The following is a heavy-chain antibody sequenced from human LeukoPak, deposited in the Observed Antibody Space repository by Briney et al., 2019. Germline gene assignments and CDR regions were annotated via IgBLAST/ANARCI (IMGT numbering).Heavy chain of an antibody. J-gene: IGHJ6*03. Sequence: PGGSLRLSCAASGFTFSSYGMHWVRQAPGKGLEWVAVISYDGSNKYYADSVKGRFTISRDNSKNTLYLQMNSLRAEDTAVYYCARKSGYDSYYYYYMDVWGKGTTVTVSS. CDR3: ARKSGYDSYYYYYMDV. V-gene: IGHV3-30*03. CDR2: ISYDGSNK. D-gene: IGHD5-12*01. CDR1: GFTFSSYG.